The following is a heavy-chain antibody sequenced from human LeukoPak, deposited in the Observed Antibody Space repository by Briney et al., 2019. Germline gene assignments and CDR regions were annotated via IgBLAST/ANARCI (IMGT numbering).Heavy chain of an antibody. V-gene: IGHV3-23*01. CDR3: AKELESWEIFEY. J-gene: IGHJ4*02. CDR2: IGGGGTGT. CDR1: GFTFSSSA. Sequence: PGGSLRLSCAASGFTFSSSAMTWVRQAPGKGLEWVSGIGGGGTGTHYADSVKGRFTVSGDNSRNTLYLQMNSLRAEDTALYYCAKELESWEIFEYWGQGTLVTVSS. D-gene: IGHD1-26*01.